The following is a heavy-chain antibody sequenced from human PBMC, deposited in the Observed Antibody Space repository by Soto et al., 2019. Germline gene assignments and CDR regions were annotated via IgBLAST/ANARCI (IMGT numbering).Heavy chain of an antibody. V-gene: IGHV4-34*01. Sequence: QVQLQQWGAGLLKPSETLSLTCAVYSGSFSGYYWSWIRQSPGKGLEWIGEITHRGFTNYNPSLKSRFTMSADTSKNHFSLNLTSVTAADTAVYYCARFPFSTSSWSNPRYFDSWGQGTLVTVSS. J-gene: IGHJ4*02. CDR3: ARFPFSTSSWSNPRYFDS. CDR1: SGSFSGYY. CDR2: ITHRGFT. D-gene: IGHD6-13*01.